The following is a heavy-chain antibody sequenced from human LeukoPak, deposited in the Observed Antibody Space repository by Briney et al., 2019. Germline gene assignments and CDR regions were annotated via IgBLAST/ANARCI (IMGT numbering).Heavy chain of an antibody. Sequence: SETLSLTCAVYGGSFSGYYWSWIRQPPGKGLEWIGEINHSGSTNYNPSLQSRVTISVDTSKNQFSLKLSSVTAADTAVYYCARDSLYYYDSSGYWPLDYWGQGTLVTVSS. J-gene: IGHJ4*02. CDR3: ARDSLYYYDSSGYWPLDY. V-gene: IGHV4-34*01. D-gene: IGHD3-22*01. CDR2: INHSGST. CDR1: GGSFSGYY.